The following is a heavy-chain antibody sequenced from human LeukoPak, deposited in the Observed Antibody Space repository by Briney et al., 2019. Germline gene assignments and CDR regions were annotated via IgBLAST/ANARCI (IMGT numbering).Heavy chain of an antibody. CDR1: GFTFSSYA. CDR3: AREDYGGNSAWGNFDY. J-gene: IGHJ4*02. Sequence: GGSLRLSCAASGFTFSSYAMHWVRQAPGKGLEWVAVISYDGSNKYYADSVKGRFTISRDNSKNTLYLQMNSLRAEDTAVYYCAREDYGGNSAWGNFDYWGQGTLVTVSS. CDR2: ISYDGSNK. V-gene: IGHV3-30-3*01. D-gene: IGHD4-23*01.